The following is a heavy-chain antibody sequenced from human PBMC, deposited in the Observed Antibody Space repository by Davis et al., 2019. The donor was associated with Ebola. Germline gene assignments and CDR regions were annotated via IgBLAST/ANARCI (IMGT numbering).Heavy chain of an antibody. CDR1: GFTFSSHW. Sequence: PGGSLRLSCAASGFTFSSHWMHWVRQAPGKGLVWVGRIDGDGTYANYADSVRGRLTISRDNVNNVLYLQMNSLRAEDTAVYYCGRGATSGYCDFWGQGILVTVSS. CDR2: IDGDGTYA. V-gene: IGHV3-74*01. D-gene: IGHD3-3*01. CDR3: GRGATSGYCDF. J-gene: IGHJ4*02.